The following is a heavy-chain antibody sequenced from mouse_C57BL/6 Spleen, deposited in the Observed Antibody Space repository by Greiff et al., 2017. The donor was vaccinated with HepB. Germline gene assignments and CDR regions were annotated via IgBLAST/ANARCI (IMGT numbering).Heavy chain of an antibody. CDR3: ARATVVAKRGYFDV. CDR2: IYPGSGST. V-gene: IGHV1-55*01. Sequence: VQLQQPGAELVKPGASVKMSCKASGYTFTSYWITWVKQRPGQGLEWIGDIYPGSGSTNYNEKFKSKATLTVDTSSSTAYMQLSSLTSEDSAVYYCARATVVAKRGYFDVWGTGTTVTVSS. J-gene: IGHJ1*03. D-gene: IGHD1-1*01. CDR1: GYTFTSYW.